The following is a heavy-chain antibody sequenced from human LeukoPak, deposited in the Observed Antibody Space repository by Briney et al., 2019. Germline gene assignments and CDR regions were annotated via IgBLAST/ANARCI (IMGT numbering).Heavy chain of an antibody. CDR3: AGTLGDFWSGYYYFDY. CDR2: IYYSGST. Sequence: SETLSLTCTVSGGSISSYYWSWIRQPPGKGLEWIGYIYYSGSTNYNPSLKSRVTISVDTSKNQFSLKLSSVTAADTAVYYCAGTLGDFWSGYYYFDYWGQGTLVTVSS. CDR1: GGSISSYY. J-gene: IGHJ4*02. D-gene: IGHD3-3*01. V-gene: IGHV4-59*01.